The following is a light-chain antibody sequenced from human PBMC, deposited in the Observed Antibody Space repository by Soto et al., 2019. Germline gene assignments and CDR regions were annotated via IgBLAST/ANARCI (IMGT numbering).Light chain of an antibody. Sequence: QSLLTQTPSASATPGQRVIISCSGSGSNIGSNYVYWYQQLPGTAPKLLISRNDERPSGVPDRFSGSKSGTSGSLAISGLRSEDEADYYCAAWDDSLSSPVFGGGTKVTVL. J-gene: IGLJ2*01. V-gene: IGLV1-47*01. CDR1: GSNIGSNY. CDR2: RND. CDR3: AAWDDSLSSPV.